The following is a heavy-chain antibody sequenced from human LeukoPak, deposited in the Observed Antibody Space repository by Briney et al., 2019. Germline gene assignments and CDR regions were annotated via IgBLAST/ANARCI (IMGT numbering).Heavy chain of an antibody. CDR3: ASFPYYYGSGEVSSDY. D-gene: IGHD3-10*01. CDR2: INHSGST. CDR1: GGSFSGYY. J-gene: IGHJ4*01. V-gene: IGHV4-34*01. Sequence: SETLSLTCAVYGGSFSGYYWSWIRQPPGKGLEWIGEINHSGSTNYNPSLKSRVTISVDTSKNQFSLKLSSVTAADTAVYYCASFPYYYGSGEVSSDYWGQGTLV.